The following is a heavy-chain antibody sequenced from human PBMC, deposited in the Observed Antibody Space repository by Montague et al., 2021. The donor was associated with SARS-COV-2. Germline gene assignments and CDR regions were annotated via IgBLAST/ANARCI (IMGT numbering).Heavy chain of an antibody. CDR3: ARFPTSYYYDSKAAPATPDAFDI. CDR1: GGSISSSSYY. D-gene: IGHD3-22*01. Sequence: SETLSLNCTVSGGSISSSSYYWGWIRQPPGKGLEWIGSIYYSGSTYYNPSLKSRVTISVDTSKNQFSLKLSSVTAADTAVYYCARFPTSYYYDSKAAPATPDAFDIWGQGTMVTVSS. J-gene: IGHJ3*02. CDR2: IYYSGST. V-gene: IGHV4-39*01.